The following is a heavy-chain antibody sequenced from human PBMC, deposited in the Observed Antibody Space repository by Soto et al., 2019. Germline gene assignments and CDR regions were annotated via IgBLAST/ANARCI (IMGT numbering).Heavy chain of an antibody. CDR3: AREGVHNYTEYYFDY. J-gene: IGHJ4*02. Sequence: GESLKISCAASGFTFSYYPLHWVRRAPGKGLERVSSISGIRDYIRYADSVKGRFTISRDNAKTSLYLQMNSLTAEDTAVYYCAREGVHNYTEYYFDYWGQGTLVTVSS. CDR2: ISGIRDYI. D-gene: IGHD3-10*01. V-gene: IGHV3-21*06. CDR1: GFTFSYYP.